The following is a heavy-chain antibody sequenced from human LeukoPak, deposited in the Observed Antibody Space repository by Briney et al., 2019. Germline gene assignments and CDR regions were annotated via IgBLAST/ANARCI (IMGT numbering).Heavy chain of an antibody. CDR3: AAPASRMKQRIDP. J-gene: IGHJ5*02. D-gene: IGHD2/OR15-2a*01. CDR2: IYPDSGET. V-gene: IGHV1-2*02. CDR1: GYPFTGYH. Sequence: ASVKVSCKASGYPFTGYHVQWVRHAPGQGLEWMGRIYPDSGETIYAQKFQGRVTMTRDTSISTAYMELSRLTSDDTAVYYCAAPASRMKQRIDPWGQGTPVTVSS.